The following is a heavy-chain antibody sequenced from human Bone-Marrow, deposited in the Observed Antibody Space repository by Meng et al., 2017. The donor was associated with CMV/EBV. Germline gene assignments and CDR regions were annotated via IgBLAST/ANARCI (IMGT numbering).Heavy chain of an antibody. CDR2: IIPILGIA. CDR1: GGTFSSYT. D-gene: IGHD3-10*01. V-gene: IGHV1-69*02. CDR3: ARNWFGELDWFDP. Sequence: KISCKASGGTFSSYTISWVRQAPGQGLEWMGRIIPILGIANYAQKFQGRVTITADKSTSTAYMELSSLRSEDTAVYYCARNWFGELDWFDPWGQGTLVTVSS. J-gene: IGHJ5*02.